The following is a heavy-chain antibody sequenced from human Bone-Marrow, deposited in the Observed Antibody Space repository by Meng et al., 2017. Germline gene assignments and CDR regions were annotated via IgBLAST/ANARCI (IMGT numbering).Heavy chain of an antibody. CDR3: ASTYYYDSTGPNWFGP. Sequence: QVQLQESGPGLVKPSQTLSLTCTVSGGSISRGGYYWSWIRQHPGKGLEWIGYVYYSGTTDYNPSLKSRVTISADTSKNQFSLKPSAVTAADTAVYYCASTYYYDSTGPNWFGPWGQGTLVTVSS. D-gene: IGHD3-22*01. CDR1: GGSISRGGYY. V-gene: IGHV4-31*03. J-gene: IGHJ5*02. CDR2: VYYSGTT.